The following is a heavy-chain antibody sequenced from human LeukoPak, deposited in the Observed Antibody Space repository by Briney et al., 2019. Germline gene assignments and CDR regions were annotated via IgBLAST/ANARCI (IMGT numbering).Heavy chain of an antibody. V-gene: IGHV4-59*01. Sequence: TSETLSLTCTVSGDSISSYYWSWIRQPPGKGLEWMGSISYSGSTKYNPSLKSRVTILVDTSKNQFSLKLSSVTAADTAVYYCARTLYYSDSSGFLRIYFDYWGQGTLVTVSS. CDR3: ARTLYYSDSSGFLRIYFDY. CDR1: GDSISSYY. D-gene: IGHD3-22*01. CDR2: ISYSGST. J-gene: IGHJ4*02.